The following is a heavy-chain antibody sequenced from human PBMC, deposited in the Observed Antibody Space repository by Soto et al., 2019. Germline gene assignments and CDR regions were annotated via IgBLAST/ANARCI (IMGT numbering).Heavy chain of an antibody. CDR3: AGTYDILPGLNWFDP. CDR2: IYYSGST. CDR1: GGSIRSYY. D-gene: IGHD3-9*01. J-gene: IGHJ5*02. Sequence: SETLSLTFTVSGGSIRSYYWSWIRQPPGKGLEWIGYIYYSGSTNYNPSLKSRVTISVDTSKNQFSLKLSSVTAADTAVYYFAGTYDILPGLNWFDPWGQGTLVTVS. V-gene: IGHV4-59*01.